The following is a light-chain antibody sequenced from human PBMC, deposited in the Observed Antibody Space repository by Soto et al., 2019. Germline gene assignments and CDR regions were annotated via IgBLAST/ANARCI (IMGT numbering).Light chain of an antibody. CDR1: SSDVGSYDV. Sequence: QSALTQPASVSGSPGQSITISCTGTSSDVGSYDVVSWYQQHPAKAPQLIIYEVAQRPSGVSDRFSGSKSGSTASLTISGLQAEDEAHYFCCSYAGSTTFWVFGGGTKLTVL. CDR3: CSYAGSTTFWV. CDR2: EVA. J-gene: IGLJ3*02. V-gene: IGLV2-23*02.